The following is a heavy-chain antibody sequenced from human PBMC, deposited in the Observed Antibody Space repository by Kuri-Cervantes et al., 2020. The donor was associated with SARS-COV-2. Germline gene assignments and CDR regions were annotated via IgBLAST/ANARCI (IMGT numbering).Heavy chain of an antibody. CDR3: ARAGYYFDY. Sequence: GGSLRLSCAASGFTFSSYAMHWVRQAPGKGLEWVAVISYDGSNKYYAGSVKGRFTISRDNSKNTLYLQMNSLRAEDTAVYYCARAGYYFDYWGQGTLVTVSS. J-gene: IGHJ4*02. CDR1: GFTFSSYA. CDR2: ISYDGSNK. V-gene: IGHV3-30-3*01.